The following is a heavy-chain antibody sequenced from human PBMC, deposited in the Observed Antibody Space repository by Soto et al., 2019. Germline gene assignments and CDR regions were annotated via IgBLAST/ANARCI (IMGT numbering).Heavy chain of an antibody. V-gene: IGHV1-46*01. D-gene: IGHD6-19*01. CDR1: GYTFTSYY. CDR3: ARGLGKSDFDY. CDR2: INPSGGST. Sequence: ASVKVSCKAFGYTFTSYYMHWVRQAPGQGLEWMGIINPSGGSTTYAQKFQGRVTMTRDTSTTTVYMELSSLRSEDTAMYYCARGLGKSDFDYWGQGTLVTVSS. J-gene: IGHJ4*02.